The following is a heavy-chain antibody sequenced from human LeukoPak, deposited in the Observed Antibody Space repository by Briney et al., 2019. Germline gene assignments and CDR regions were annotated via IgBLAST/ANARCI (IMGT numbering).Heavy chain of an antibody. V-gene: IGHV3-21*01. D-gene: IGHD3-3*01. J-gene: IGHJ6*02. CDR3: ARDLYDFWSGYYTHYYGMDV. CDR1: GFTFSSYW. CDR2: ISSSSSYI. Sequence: GGSLRLSCAASGFTFSSYWMNWVRQAPGKGLEWVSSISSSSSYIYYAESVKGRFTISRDNAKNSLYLQMNSLRAEDTAVYYCARDLYDFWSGYYTHYYGMDVWGQGTTVTASS.